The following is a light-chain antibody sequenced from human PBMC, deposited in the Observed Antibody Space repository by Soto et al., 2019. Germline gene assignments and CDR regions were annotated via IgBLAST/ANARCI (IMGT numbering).Light chain of an antibody. Sequence: DIHMTHSPCSLSASVVDRVTITCRASQSISSYLNWYQQKPGKAPKLLIYAASSLQSGVPSRFSGSGSGTDFTLTISSLQPEDFATYYCQQSYSTPRTFGQGTKVDIK. J-gene: IGKJ2*01. CDR3: QQSYSTPRT. V-gene: IGKV1-39*01. CDR2: AAS. CDR1: QSISSY.